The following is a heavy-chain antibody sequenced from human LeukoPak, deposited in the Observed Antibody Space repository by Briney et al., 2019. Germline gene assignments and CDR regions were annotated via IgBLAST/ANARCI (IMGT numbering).Heavy chain of an antibody. Sequence: GGSLRLSCAASGFTFSSYAMHWVRQAPGKGLEWVAVISCDGSNKYYADSVKGRFTISRDNSKNTLYLQMNSLRAEDTAVYYCARAGGWGDIVVVPAAIPFDYWGQGTLVTVSS. CDR1: GFTFSSYA. CDR2: ISCDGSNK. D-gene: IGHD2-2*01. V-gene: IGHV3-30-3*01. J-gene: IGHJ4*02. CDR3: ARAGGWGDIVVVPAAIPFDY.